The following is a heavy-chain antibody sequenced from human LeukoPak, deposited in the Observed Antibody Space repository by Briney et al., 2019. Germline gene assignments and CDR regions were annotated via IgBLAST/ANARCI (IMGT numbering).Heavy chain of an antibody. Sequence: GGSLRLSCAASGFTFTYYGMHWVRQAPGKGLEWVAFIRYEGNEKYYADSVKGRFTISRDNSKNTLYLEMNSLRLEDTAVYYCAKDLMRDRWFGESWSQGTLVTVSS. CDR1: GFTFTYYG. V-gene: IGHV3-30*02. CDR2: IRYEGNEK. J-gene: IGHJ5*02. CDR3: AKDLMRDRWFGES. D-gene: IGHD3-10*01.